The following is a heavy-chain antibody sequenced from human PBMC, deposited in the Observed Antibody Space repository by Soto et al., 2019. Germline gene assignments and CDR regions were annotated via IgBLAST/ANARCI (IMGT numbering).Heavy chain of an antibody. V-gene: IGHV4-59*01. CDR1: GGSITSYY. CDR2: IFHGLGP. Sequence: QVHLLQSGPGLVKPSETLSLTRTFSGGSITSYYWSWIRQPPGKGLEWIGYIFHGLGPNYNSSLRGRVSISVDTSKNQLSLELRSLTAADTAVYYCARDRHWYGSGGPFYPAGSFDIWGQGTMVAVST. D-gene: IGHD2-15*01. J-gene: IGHJ3*02. CDR3: ARDRHWYGSGGPFYPAGSFDI.